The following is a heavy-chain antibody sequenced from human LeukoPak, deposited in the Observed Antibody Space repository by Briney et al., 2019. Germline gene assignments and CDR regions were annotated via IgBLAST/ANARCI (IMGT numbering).Heavy chain of an antibody. D-gene: IGHD3-16*02. V-gene: IGHV4-4*07. Sequence: SETLSLTCTVSGGSISSYYWSWIRRPAGKGLEWIGRIYTSGSTNYNPSLKSRVTMSVDTSKNQFSLKLSSVTAADTAVYYCARETPDDYVWGSYRSPLVGVADVWGQGTTVTVSS. CDR3: ARETPDDYVWGSYRSPLVGVADV. CDR2: IYTSGST. J-gene: IGHJ6*02. CDR1: GGSISSYY.